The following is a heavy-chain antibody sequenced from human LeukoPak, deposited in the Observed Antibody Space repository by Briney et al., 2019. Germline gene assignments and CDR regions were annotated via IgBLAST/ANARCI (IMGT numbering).Heavy chain of an antibody. CDR3: AKDQVISGSEASDI. J-gene: IGHJ3*02. D-gene: IGHD2-21*01. CDR2: ISGSGVGT. CDR1: GFTFSSYG. Sequence: PGRSLRLSCAASGFTFSSYGMHWVRRAPGKGLEWVSAISGSGVGTYYADSVKGRFTISRDNSWNTLYLQMSSLRAEDTAVYYCAKDQVISGSEASDIWGQGTMVTVSS. V-gene: IGHV3-23*01.